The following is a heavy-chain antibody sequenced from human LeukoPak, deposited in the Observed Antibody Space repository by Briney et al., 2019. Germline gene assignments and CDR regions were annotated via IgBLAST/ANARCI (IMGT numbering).Heavy chain of an antibody. CDR3: ARGSEAAAGFDY. Sequence: ASVKVSCKASGYTFTSYAMHWGRQAPGQRLEWMGWINAGNGNTKYSQKFQGRVTITRDTSASTAYMELSSLRSEDTAVYYCARGSEAAAGFDYWGQGTLVTVSS. J-gene: IGHJ4*02. V-gene: IGHV1-3*01. CDR1: GYTFTSYA. D-gene: IGHD6-13*01. CDR2: INAGNGNT.